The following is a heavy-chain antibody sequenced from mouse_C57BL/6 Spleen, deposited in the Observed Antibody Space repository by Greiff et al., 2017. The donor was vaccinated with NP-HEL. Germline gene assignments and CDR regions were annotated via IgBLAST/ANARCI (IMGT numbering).Heavy chain of an antibody. CDR3: ARTAQATYYFDY. Sequence: QVHVKQSGAELVKPGASVKISCKASGYAFSSYWMNWVKQRPGKGLEWIGQIYPGDGDTNYNGKFKGKATLTADKSSSTAYMQLSSLTSEDSAVYFWARTAQATYYFDYWGQGTTLTVSS. CDR2: IYPGDGDT. V-gene: IGHV1-80*01. D-gene: IGHD3-2*02. CDR1: GYAFSSYW. J-gene: IGHJ2*01.